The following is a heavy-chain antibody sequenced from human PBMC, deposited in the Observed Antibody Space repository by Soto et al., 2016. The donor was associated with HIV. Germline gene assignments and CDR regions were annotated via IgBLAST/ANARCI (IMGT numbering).Heavy chain of an antibody. Sequence: QVQLVQSGAEVKKPGASVKVSCKASGYTFTGYYIHWVRQVPGQGLEWMGWINPNSGGTNFAQKFQGRVTMTRDTSISTTYMEVSRLRSDDTALYYCTRDPTPLFTNSASAFVYLGPKDEWSPSLQ. CDR1: GYTFTGYY. J-gene: IGHJ3*02. D-gene: IGHD2-8*01. V-gene: IGHV1-2*02. CDR3: TRDPTPLFTNSASAFVY. CDR2: INPNSGGT.